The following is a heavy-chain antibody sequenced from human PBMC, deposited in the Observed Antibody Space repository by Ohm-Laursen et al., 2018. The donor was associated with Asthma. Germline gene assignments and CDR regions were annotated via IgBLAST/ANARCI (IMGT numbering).Heavy chain of an antibody. D-gene: IGHD2-2*01. J-gene: IGHJ3*01. Sequence: SLRLSCSATGFTFSSFAMHWVRQAPGKGLEWVAFISYDRSDKYYADSVKGRFTISRDNSKNTLFLQMNSLRDDDTAVYYCARERRSTLGALDLWGQGTMVTVSS. CDR3: ARERRSTLGALDL. CDR2: ISYDRSDK. CDR1: GFTFSSFA. V-gene: IGHV3-30-3*01.